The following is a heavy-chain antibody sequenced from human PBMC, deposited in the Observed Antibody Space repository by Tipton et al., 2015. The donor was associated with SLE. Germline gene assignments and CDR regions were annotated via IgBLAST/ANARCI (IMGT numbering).Heavy chain of an antibody. CDR3: ARGGILRGWMGDDY. Sequence: QVQLVQSGAEVKKPGSSVKVSCKASGGTFSSYAISWVRQAPGQGLEWMGGIIPIFGTANYAQKFQGRVTITADESTSTAYMELSSLRSEDTAVYYCARGGILRGWMGDDYWGQGTLVTVSS. V-gene: IGHV1-69*01. CDR1: GGTFSSYA. D-gene: IGHD6-19*01. J-gene: IGHJ4*02. CDR2: IIPIFGTA.